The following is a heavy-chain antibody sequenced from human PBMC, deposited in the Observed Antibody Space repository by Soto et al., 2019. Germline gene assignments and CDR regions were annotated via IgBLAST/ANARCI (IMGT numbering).Heavy chain of an antibody. CDR2: ISGSGGST. Sequence: PGGSLRLACAASGFTFSSYAMRWVRQAPGKGLAWVSAISGSGGSTYYADYVKGRFTISRDNSKNTLYLQMNSLRAEDTAVYYCAKVPYYYDSSGYYYRFDYWGQGTLVTVS. CDR1: GFTFSSYA. V-gene: IGHV3-23*01. D-gene: IGHD3-22*01. CDR3: AKVPYYYDSSGYYYRFDY. J-gene: IGHJ4*02.